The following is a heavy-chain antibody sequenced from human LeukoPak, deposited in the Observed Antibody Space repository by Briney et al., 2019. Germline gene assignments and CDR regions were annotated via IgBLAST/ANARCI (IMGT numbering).Heavy chain of an antibody. V-gene: IGHV1-46*01. CDR2: INPISGST. J-gene: IGHJ4*02. Sequence: ASVKVSCKASGYTFTSYFMHWVRQAPGQGLDWMGDINPISGSTSYAQKFQGRVTMTRDTSTSTVYMELSSLRSEDTAVYYCARDSADYGDYDYRGQGTLVTVSS. D-gene: IGHD4-17*01. CDR1: GYTFTSYF. CDR3: ARDSADYGDYDY.